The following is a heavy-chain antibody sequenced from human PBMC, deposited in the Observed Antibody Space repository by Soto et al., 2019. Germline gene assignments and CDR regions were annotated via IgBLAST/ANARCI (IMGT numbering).Heavy chain of an antibody. D-gene: IGHD3-10*01. CDR2: ITSDSSTR. CDR1: GFTFSSYA. CDR3: ARDPDGIIDFDY. Sequence: GGSLRLSCAASGFTFSSYAMSWVRQAPGKGLEWISYITSDSSTRHYADFVKGRFTISRDNAKNSLYLQINNLRDEDTAVYFCARDPDGIIDFDYWGQGTQVTVSS. V-gene: IGHV3-48*02. J-gene: IGHJ4*02.